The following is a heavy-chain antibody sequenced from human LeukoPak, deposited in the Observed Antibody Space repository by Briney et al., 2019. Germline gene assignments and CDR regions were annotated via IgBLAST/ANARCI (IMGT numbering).Heavy chain of an antibody. D-gene: IGHD4-17*01. CDR1: RFTFRSFG. Sequence: GGSLRLSCVASRFTFRSFGMYWVRQAPGKGLEWVAFIRYDGSNKYYVESVKGRFTISRDNSKNTLYLQMNSLRAEDTAVYYCAKDYGANYYYYYMDVWGKGATVTVSS. J-gene: IGHJ6*03. V-gene: IGHV3-30*02. CDR3: AKDYGANYYYYYMDV. CDR2: IRYDGSNK.